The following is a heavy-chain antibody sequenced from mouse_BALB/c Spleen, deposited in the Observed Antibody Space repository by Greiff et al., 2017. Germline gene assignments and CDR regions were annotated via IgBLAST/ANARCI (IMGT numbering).Heavy chain of an antibody. CDR1: GYTFTSYW. D-gene: IGHD3-1*01. Sequence: QVQLQQPGAELVKPGAPVKLSCKASGYTFTSYWMNWVKQRPGRGLEWIGRIDPSDSETHYNQKFKDKATLTVDKSSSTAYIQLSSLTSEDSAVYYCARSGDLYWYFDVWGAGTTVTVSS. J-gene: IGHJ1*01. V-gene: IGHV1-69*02. CDR3: ARSGDLYWYFDV. CDR2: IDPSDSET.